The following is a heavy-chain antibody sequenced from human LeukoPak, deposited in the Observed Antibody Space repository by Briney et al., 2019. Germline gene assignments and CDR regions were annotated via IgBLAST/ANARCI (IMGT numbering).Heavy chain of an antibody. CDR1: GYTFTSYD. CDR3: ARVPAPLGHTTLDYSYYGMDV. D-gene: IGHD4-23*01. J-gene: IGHJ6*02. V-gene: IGHV1-8*01. Sequence: ASVKVSCKASGYTFTSYDINWVRQATGQGLEWMGWMNPNSGNTGYAQKFQGRVTMTRNTSISTAYMEVSSLRAEDTAVYYCARVPAPLGHTTLDYSYYGMDVWGQGTTVTVSS. CDR2: MNPNSGNT.